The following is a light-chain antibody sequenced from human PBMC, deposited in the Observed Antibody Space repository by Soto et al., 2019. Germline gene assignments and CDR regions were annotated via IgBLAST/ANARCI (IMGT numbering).Light chain of an antibody. V-gene: IGKV3-11*01. CDR1: QSVSSY. Sequence: EIVLTQSPATLSLSPGERATLSCRASQSVSSYLAWYQQKPGQAPRLLIYDASNRATGIPARFSGSGSGTDFTLTISSLEPEDFAVYYCQQRSNWRLFTFGPGTEVDIK. CDR2: DAS. J-gene: IGKJ3*01. CDR3: QQRSNWRLFT.